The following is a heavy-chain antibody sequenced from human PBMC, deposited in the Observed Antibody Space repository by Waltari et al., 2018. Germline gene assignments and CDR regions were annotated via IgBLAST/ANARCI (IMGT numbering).Heavy chain of an antibody. J-gene: IGHJ4*02. CDR3: ARLVWGYDGTGPTDY. Sequence: GWIRQPPGKALEWMGIIYPGDSDTRYSPSFQGQVTISADKSISTAYLQWSSLKASDTAMYYCARLVWGYDGTGPTDYWGQGTLVTVSS. D-gene: IGHD5-12*01. CDR2: IYPGDSDT. V-gene: IGHV5-51*01.